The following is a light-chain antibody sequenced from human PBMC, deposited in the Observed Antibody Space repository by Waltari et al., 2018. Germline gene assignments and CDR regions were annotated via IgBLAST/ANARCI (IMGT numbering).Light chain of an antibody. J-gene: IGKJ1*01. CDR1: QTVSHS. CDR3: QQYNNWPKT. CDR2: GAS. Sequence: EIVITQSPATLSVSPGERAALSCRASQTVSHSLAWYQQKPGQAPRLLIYGASTRANGIPARFSGGGSETEFTLIISNLQSEDVAIYYCQQYNNWPKTFGQGTRVEFK. V-gene: IGKV3-15*01.